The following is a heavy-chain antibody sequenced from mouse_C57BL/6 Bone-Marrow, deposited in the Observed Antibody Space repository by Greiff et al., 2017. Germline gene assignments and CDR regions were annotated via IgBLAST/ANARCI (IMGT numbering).Heavy chain of an antibody. J-gene: IGHJ2*01. D-gene: IGHD1-1*01. Sequence: DVHLVESGEGLVKPGGSLKLSCAASGFTFSSYAMSWVRQTPEKRLEWVAYISSGGDYIYYADTVKGRFTISRDNARNTLYLQISSLKSEDTAMYYCTRDNCGSSYFDYWGQGTTLTVSS. CDR1: GFTFSSYA. CDR2: ISSGGDYI. V-gene: IGHV5-9-1*02. CDR3: TRDNCGSSYFDY.